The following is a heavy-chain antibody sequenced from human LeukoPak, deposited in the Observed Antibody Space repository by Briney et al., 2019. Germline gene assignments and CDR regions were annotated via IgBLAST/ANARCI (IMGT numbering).Heavy chain of an antibody. J-gene: IGHJ4*02. Sequence: GGSLRLSCAASGFTVSSNYMSWVRQAPGKGLEWVSVIYSGGSTYYADSVKGRFTISRDNSKNTLYLQMNSLRAEDTAVYYCARSNGYGSGSYYDYWGQGTLITVSS. CDR1: GFTVSSNY. D-gene: IGHD3-10*01. CDR2: IYSGGST. V-gene: IGHV3-66*01. CDR3: ARSNGYGSGSYYDY.